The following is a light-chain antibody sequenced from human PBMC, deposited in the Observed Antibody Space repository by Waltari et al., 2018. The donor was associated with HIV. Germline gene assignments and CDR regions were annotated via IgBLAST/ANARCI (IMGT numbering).Light chain of an antibody. J-gene: IGLJ1*01. V-gene: IGLV2-11*01. Sequence: QSALTQPRSVSGSPGQSVTVPCTEASSDVGGYDSVSWYQQHPGKAPTLIIYDVTKRPSGVPGRFSGSRSGDTASLTISGLQADDEADYYCCSYAGSYSYVFGAGTRVIVL. CDR2: DVT. CDR1: SSDVGGYDS. CDR3: CSYAGSYSYV.